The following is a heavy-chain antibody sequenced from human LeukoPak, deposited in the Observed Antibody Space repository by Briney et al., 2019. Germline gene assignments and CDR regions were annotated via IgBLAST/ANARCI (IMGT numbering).Heavy chain of an antibody. CDR1: GGSISSYY. J-gene: IGHJ6*02. CDR2: IYTSGST. D-gene: IGHD3-3*01. Sequence: SETLSLTCTVSGGSISSYYWSWIRQPAGKGLEWIGRIYTSGSTNYNPSLKSRVTMSVDTSKNQFSLKLSSVTAADTAVYYCARDTKGDITIFGVVIGDTYYYGMDVWGQGTTVTVSS. CDR3: ARDTKGDITIFGVVIGDTYYYGMDV. V-gene: IGHV4-4*07.